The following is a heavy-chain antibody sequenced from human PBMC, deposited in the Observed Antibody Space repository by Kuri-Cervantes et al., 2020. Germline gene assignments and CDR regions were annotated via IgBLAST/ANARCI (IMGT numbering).Heavy chain of an antibody. V-gene: IGHV3-23*01. CDR2: ISNSGGST. Sequence: GGSLRLSCAASGFTFSSYAMSWVRQAPGEGLEWVSSISNSGGSTYYADSVKGRFTISRDNSKNTLYLQMSSLRAEDTAVYYCARDGWGSDYFDYWGQGTLVTVSS. J-gene: IGHJ4*02. CDR3: ARDGWGSDYFDY. CDR1: GFTFSSYA. D-gene: IGHD3-16*01.